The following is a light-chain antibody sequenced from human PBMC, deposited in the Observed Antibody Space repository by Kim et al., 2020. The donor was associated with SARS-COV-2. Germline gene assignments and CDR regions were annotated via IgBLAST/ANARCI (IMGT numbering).Light chain of an antibody. CDR2: SVN. J-gene: IGLJ3*02. V-gene: IGLV1-44*01. CDR3: VARDDSLNGPV. Sequence: GQRGAISCSGSSANLGSNNVNWYQQLSGTAPTLLIYSVNQRPSGVPDRFSASESGTSAFLAISGLQSEDEAEDYCVARDDSLNGPVFGGGTQLTVL. CDR1: SANLGSNN.